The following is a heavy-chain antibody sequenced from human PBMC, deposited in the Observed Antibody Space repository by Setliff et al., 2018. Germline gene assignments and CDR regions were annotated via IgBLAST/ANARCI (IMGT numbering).Heavy chain of an antibody. CDR2: IYSSGNI. CDR1: GGSISSGTFY. CDR3: ARQRRIWNDLDYFDY. J-gene: IGHJ4*02. Sequence: SETLSLTCTVSGGSISSGTFYWTWLRQPAGKGLEWIGHIYSSGNINYNPSLVSRVTISIDTSKSQFSLRLSSVTAADTAVYYCARQRRIWNDLDYFDYWGQGALVTVSS. D-gene: IGHD1-1*01. V-gene: IGHV4-61*09.